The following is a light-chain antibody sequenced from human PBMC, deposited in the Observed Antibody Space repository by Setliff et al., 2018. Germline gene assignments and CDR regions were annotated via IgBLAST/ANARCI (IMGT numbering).Light chain of an antibody. CDR2: DVS. CDR3: SSYTSSSTFV. V-gene: IGLV2-14*01. CDR1: SSDVGGYNY. Sequence: QSALTQPASVSGSPGQSITISCTGTSSDVGGYNYVSWYQQHPGKAPKLMIYDVSKRPSGVSNRFSGSKSGNTASLTISGLQAEDEADYYCSSYTSSSTFVVGTWTKVTVL. J-gene: IGLJ1*01.